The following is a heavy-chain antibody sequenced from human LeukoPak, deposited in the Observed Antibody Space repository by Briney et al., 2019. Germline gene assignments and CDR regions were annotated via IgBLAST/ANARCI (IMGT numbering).Heavy chain of an antibody. D-gene: IGHD3-10*01. CDR3: ARATLWFGEAHFDY. V-gene: IGHV1-2*04. Sequence: ASVKVSCKASGYTFTCYYMHWVRQAPGQGLEWMGWINPNSGGTNYAQKFQGWVTMTRDTSISTAYMELRSLRSDDTAVYYCARATLWFGEAHFDYWGQGTLVTVSS. CDR2: INPNSGGT. J-gene: IGHJ4*02. CDR1: GYTFTCYY.